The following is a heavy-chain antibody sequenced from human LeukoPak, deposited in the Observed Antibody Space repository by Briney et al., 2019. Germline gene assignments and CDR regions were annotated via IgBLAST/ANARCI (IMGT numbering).Heavy chain of an antibody. Sequence: SETLSLTCAVYGGSFSGYYWSRIRQPPGKGLEWIGEINHSGSTNYNPSLKSRVTISVDTSKNQFSLKLSSVTAADTAVYYCATLDPGIVATSRFDYWGQGTLVTVSS. D-gene: IGHD5-12*01. J-gene: IGHJ4*02. V-gene: IGHV4-34*01. CDR3: ATLDPGIVATSRFDY. CDR2: INHSGST. CDR1: GGSFSGYY.